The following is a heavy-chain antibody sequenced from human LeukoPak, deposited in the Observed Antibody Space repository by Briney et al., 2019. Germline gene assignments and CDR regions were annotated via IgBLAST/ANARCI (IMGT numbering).Heavy chain of an antibody. Sequence: GGSLRLSRAASGFTLSSYSMNWVRPAPGEGLEWGSSISSSSSYIYYADSVKGRFTISRDNAKDSLYLQMNSLRAEDTAVYYCARFSGYCSSTSCTPGDWGQGTLVTVSS. CDR2: ISSSSSYI. J-gene: IGHJ4*02. CDR3: ARFSGYCSSTSCTPGD. V-gene: IGHV3-21*01. D-gene: IGHD2-2*01. CDR1: GFTLSSYS.